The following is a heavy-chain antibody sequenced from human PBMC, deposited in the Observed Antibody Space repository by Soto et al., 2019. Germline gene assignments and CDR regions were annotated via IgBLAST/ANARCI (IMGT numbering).Heavy chain of an antibody. CDR3: AKDLARYSSAATYYYGMDV. J-gene: IGHJ6*02. V-gene: IGHV3-30*18. CDR2: ISYDGSNK. CDR1: GFTFSSYG. D-gene: IGHD6-25*01. Sequence: QVQLVESGGGVVQPGRSLRLSCAASGFTFSSYGMHWVRQAPGKGLEWVAVISYDGSNKYYADSVKGRFTISRDNTKNPLYLQMNSLRAEDTAVYDCAKDLARYSSAATYYYGMDVWGQGTTVTVSS.